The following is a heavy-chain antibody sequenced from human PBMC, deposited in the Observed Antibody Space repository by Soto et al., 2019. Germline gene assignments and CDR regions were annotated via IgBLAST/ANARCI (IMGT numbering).Heavy chain of an antibody. Sequence: QVQLVQSGAEVKKPGASVKVSCKASGYTFTSYDINWVRQATGQGLEWMGWMNPNSGNTGYAQKFQGRVSMTRNTSISTAYMELSSLRSEDTAVYYCARDRITMVRGAYYYHGMDVWGQGTTVTVSS. J-gene: IGHJ6*02. CDR3: ARDRITMVRGAYYYHGMDV. V-gene: IGHV1-8*01. CDR2: MNPNSGNT. CDR1: GYTFTSYD. D-gene: IGHD3-10*01.